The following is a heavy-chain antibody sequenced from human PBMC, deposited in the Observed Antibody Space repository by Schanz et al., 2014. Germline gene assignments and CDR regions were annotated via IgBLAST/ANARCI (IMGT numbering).Heavy chain of an antibody. CDR2: ISYDGSNK. D-gene: IGHD6-13*01. J-gene: IGHJ6*02. CDR1: GFTFSSYA. CDR3: ARDQYSINWYLLIRGMDV. Sequence: VQLVESGGGLVQPGGSLRLSCAASGFTFSSYAMHWVRQAPGKGLEWVAVISYDGSNKYYADSVKGRFTISRDNSKNTLYLQMNSLRAEDTAVYYCARDQYSINWYLLIRGMDVWGQGTTVTVSS. V-gene: IGHV3-30*04.